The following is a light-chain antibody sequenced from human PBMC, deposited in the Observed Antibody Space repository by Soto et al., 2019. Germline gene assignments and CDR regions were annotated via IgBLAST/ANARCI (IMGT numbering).Light chain of an antibody. CDR3: QSYDSSLSGYVV. J-gene: IGLJ2*01. V-gene: IGLV1-40*01. Sequence: QSVLTQPPSVSGARGQRVTISCTGSSSNIGAGYDVHWYQQLPGTAPKLLIYGNSNRPSGVPDRFSGSKSGTSASLAITGLQAEDEADYYCQSYDSSLSGYVVFGGGTKLTVL. CDR1: SSNIGAGYD. CDR2: GNS.